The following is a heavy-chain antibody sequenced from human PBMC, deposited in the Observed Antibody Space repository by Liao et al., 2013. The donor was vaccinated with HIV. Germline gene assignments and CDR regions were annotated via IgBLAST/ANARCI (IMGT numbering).Heavy chain of an antibody. CDR3: ARDMWYGSGPFDP. CDR2: VHISGST. CDR1: GVSINTYY. V-gene: IGHV4-4*07. D-gene: IGHD3-10*01. J-gene: IGHJ5*02. Sequence: QVQLQESGPGLVKPSETLSLACTVSGVSINTYYWSWIRQPAGKRLEWIGHVHISGSTNYNPSLKSRLSISVDTSKNQFSLNLKSVTAADTAVYYCARDMWYGSGPFDPWGQGTLVTVSS.